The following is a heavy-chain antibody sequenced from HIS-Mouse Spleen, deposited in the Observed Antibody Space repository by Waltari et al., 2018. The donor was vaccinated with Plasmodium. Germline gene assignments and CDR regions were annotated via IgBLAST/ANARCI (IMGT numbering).Heavy chain of an antibody. V-gene: IGHV3-30*18. CDR2: ISYDGSNK. CDR3: AKEGYSSGVFFFDY. J-gene: IGHJ4*02. CDR1: GFTFSSYG. Sequence: QVQLVESGGGVVQSGRSLRLSCAASGFTFSSYGMHWVRQAPGKGLEWVAVISYDGSNKYYADSVKGRFTISRDNSKNTLYLQMNSLRAEDTAVYYCAKEGYSSGVFFFDYWGQGTLVTVSS. D-gene: IGHD6-19*01.